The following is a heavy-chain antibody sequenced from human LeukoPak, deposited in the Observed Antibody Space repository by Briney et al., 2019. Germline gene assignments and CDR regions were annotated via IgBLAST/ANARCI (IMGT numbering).Heavy chain of an antibody. V-gene: IGHV4-34*01. CDR3: ARGPRNYYYYYMDV. J-gene: IGHJ6*03. CDR2: INHSGST. CDR1: GGSFSGYY. Sequence: SETLSLACAVYGGSFSGYYWSWIRQPPGKGLEWIGEINHSGSTNYNPSLKSRVTISVDTSKNQFSLKLSSVTAADTAVYYCARGPRNYYYYYMDVWGKGTTVTVSS.